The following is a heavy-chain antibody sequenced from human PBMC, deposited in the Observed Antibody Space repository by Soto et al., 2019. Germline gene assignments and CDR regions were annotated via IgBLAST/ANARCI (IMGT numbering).Heavy chain of an antibody. CDR3: AKGKYYYDSSGYPYDPYYYYGMDV. J-gene: IGHJ6*02. V-gene: IGHV3-23*01. CDR1: GFTFSSYA. CDR2: ISGSGGST. D-gene: IGHD3-22*01. Sequence: GSLRLSCAASGFTFSSYAMSWVRQAPGKGLEWVSAISGSGGSTYYADSVKGRFTIFRDNSKNTLYLQMNSLRAEDTAVYYCAKGKYYYDSSGYPYDPYYYYGMDVWGQGTTVTVSS.